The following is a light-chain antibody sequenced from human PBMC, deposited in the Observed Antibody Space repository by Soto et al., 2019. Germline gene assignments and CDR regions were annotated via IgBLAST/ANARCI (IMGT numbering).Light chain of an antibody. J-gene: IGKJ2*01. CDR1: QSVSSTY. V-gene: IGKV3-20*01. CDR3: QQSGSSPQT. CDR2: GAS. Sequence: EIVLTQSPGNLSLSPGERATLSCRASQSVSSTYIAWYQQKPGQAPRLLIYGASSRATGIPDRFSGSGSGTDFTLTISRLEPDDFAVYYCQQSGSSPQTFGQGTKVDIK.